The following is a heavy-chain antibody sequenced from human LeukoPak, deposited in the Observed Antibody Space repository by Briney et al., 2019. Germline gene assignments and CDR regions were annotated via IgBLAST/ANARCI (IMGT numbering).Heavy chain of an antibody. V-gene: IGHV4-59*08. CDR2: IHNSGRT. D-gene: IGHD1-14*01. J-gene: IGHJ4*02. CDR1: GGSVSSYY. CDR3: ARHGTISSESYFDY. Sequence: SETLSLTCSVSGGSVSSYYWSWIRQSPGKGLEWIGYIHNSGRTNYNPSLKSRVTGSVDASKNQVSLRLSSVTAADTAVYYCARHGTISSESYFDYWGQGALVTVSS.